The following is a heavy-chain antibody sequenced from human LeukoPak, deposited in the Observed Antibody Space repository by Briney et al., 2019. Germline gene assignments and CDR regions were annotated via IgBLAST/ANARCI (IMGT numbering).Heavy chain of an antibody. D-gene: IGHD5-24*01. Sequence: GGSLRLSCAASGFTFSSYEMNWVRQAPGKGLEWVSYISSSGRSINYADSVRGRFTISRDNGKNSLYLQMNSLRAEGTAVYYCARGTEMATMGSWFDPWGQGTLVTVSS. CDR1: GFTFSSYE. CDR2: ISSSGRSI. CDR3: ARGTEMATMGSWFDP. J-gene: IGHJ5*02. V-gene: IGHV3-48*03.